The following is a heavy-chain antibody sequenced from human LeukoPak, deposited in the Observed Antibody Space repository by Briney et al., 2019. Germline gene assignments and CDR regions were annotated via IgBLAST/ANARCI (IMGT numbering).Heavy chain of an antibody. CDR3: AKEISSSWAPYYFDY. D-gene: IGHD6-13*01. J-gene: IGHJ4*02. Sequence: PGGSLRLSCAASGFTFSSYAMSWVRQAPGKGLEWVSAINGSGGSTYYADSVKGRFTISRDNSKNTLYLEMNSLTAEDTAVYYCAKEISSSWAPYYFDYWGQGTLVTVSS. V-gene: IGHV3-23*01. CDR1: GFTFSSYA. CDR2: INGSGGST.